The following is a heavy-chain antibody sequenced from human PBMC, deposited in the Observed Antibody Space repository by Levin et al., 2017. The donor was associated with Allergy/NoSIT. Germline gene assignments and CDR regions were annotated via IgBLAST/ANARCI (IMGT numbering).Heavy chain of an antibody. D-gene: IGHD1-1*01. CDR3: ARGGRLENVVLSHHLDS. CDR1: GGSLASHY. CDR2: IYSSGTT. V-gene: IGHV4-59*11. Sequence: SETLSLTCTVSGGSLASHYWNWIRQSPGKGLEWIGYIYSSGTTSYNPSLESRVSMSIDTSKNQFSLWPNSVTAADTAVYFCARGGRLENVVLSHHLDSWGQGTLVSVSS. J-gene: IGHJ4*02.